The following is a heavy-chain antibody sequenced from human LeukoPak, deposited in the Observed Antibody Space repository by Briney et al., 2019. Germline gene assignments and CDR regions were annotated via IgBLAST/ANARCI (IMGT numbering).Heavy chain of an antibody. CDR3: ARYLGYCYSGTCYFTY. V-gene: IGHV3-74*01. CDR1: GLTFSSHW. CDR2: ITNDGSST. J-gene: IGHJ4*02. Sequence: QTGGSLRLSCAASGLTFSSHWMHWVRQAPGKGLVWVSRITNDGSSTTYADSVKGRFTISRDNAKNMLYLQVNSLRAEDTALYYCARYLGYCYSGTCYFTYWGQGTLVTVSS. D-gene: IGHD2-15*01.